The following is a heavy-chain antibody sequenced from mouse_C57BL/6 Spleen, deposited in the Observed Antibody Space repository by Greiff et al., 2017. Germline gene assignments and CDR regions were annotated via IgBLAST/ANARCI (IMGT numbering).Heavy chain of an antibody. CDR1: GYTFTSYW. J-gene: IGHJ4*01. V-gene: IGHV1-52*01. D-gene: IGHD3-2*02. CDR3: ARSRLGYYAMDY. CDR2: IDPSDSET. Sequence: VKLQQPGAELVRPGSSVKLSCKASGYTFTSYWMHWVKQRPIQGLEWIGNIDPSDSETHYNQKFKDKATLTVDKSSSTAYMQLSSLTSEDSAVYYCARSRLGYYAMDYWGQGTSVTVSS.